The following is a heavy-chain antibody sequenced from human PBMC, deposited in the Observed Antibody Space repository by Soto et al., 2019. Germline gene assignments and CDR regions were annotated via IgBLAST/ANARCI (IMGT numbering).Heavy chain of an antibody. J-gene: IGHJ5*02. CDR3: VRQDVQAWGRIDP. CDR1: GGSINSRTYY. CDR2: IYNSGIT. D-gene: IGHD7-27*01. V-gene: IGHV4-39*01. Sequence: SETPSLTCTVSGGSINSRTYYWGWIRQPPGKGLEWIGTIYNSGITYYNPSLKSRVTMFEDTSKNQFSLKMTFVTAADTAVYYCVRQDVQAWGRIDPWGQGALVTVSS.